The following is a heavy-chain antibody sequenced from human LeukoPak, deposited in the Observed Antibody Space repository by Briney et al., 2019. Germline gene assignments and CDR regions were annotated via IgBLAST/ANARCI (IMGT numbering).Heavy chain of an antibody. J-gene: IGHJ4*02. CDR1: GFTFSNYA. D-gene: IGHD3-10*01. CDR3: AKWPDYGSGSSLDY. Sequence: GGSLRLSCAASGFTFSNYAMSWVRQAPGKGLEWVSGMGGSDSVTYYADSVKGRFTISRDNSKNTLFLEMNSLGAEDTAVYYCAKWPDYGSGSSLDYWGQGTLVTVSS. V-gene: IGHV3-23*01. CDR2: MGGSDSVT.